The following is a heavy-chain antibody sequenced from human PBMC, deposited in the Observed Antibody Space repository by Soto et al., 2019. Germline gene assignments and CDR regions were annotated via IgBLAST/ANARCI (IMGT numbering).Heavy chain of an antibody. J-gene: IGHJ6*03. CDR3: AKVHCSSTSCYYYYMDV. V-gene: IGHV3-9*01. Sequence: DVQLVESGGGLVQPGRSLRLSCAASGFTFDDYAMHWVRQAPGKGLEWVSGISWNSGSIGYADSVKGRFTISRDNAKNSLYLQMNSLRAEDTALYYCAKVHCSSTSCYYYYMDVWGKGTTVTVSS. D-gene: IGHD2-2*01. CDR2: ISWNSGSI. CDR1: GFTFDDYA.